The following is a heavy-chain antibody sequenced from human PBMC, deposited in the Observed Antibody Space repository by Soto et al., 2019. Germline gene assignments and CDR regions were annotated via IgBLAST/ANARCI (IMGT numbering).Heavy chain of an antibody. D-gene: IGHD6-13*01. CDR3: ARDAASSLDH. Sequence: EVQLVDSGGGLVKPGGPLRLSCAASGFTFKLYTMHWVRQAPGKGLEWVSFCTPSSSSISYADSVEGRFTISRDNARNSLYLQIHTLRAEDTAVYYCARDAASSLDHWGQGPLVTVSS. V-gene: IGHV3-21*01. CDR2: CTPSSSSI. J-gene: IGHJ4*02. CDR1: GFTFKLYT.